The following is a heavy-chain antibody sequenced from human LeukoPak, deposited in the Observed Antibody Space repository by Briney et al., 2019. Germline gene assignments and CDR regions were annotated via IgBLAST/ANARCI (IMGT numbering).Heavy chain of an antibody. Sequence: SETLSLACTVSGGSISSSSYYWGWIRQPPGKGLEWIGSIYYSGSTYYNPSLKSRVTISVDTSKNQFSLKLSSVTAADTAVYYCARAIYGRLDYWGQGTLVTVSS. CDR3: ARAIYGRLDY. D-gene: IGHD1-26*01. J-gene: IGHJ4*02. CDR1: GGSISSSSYY. CDR2: IYYSGST. V-gene: IGHV4-39*01.